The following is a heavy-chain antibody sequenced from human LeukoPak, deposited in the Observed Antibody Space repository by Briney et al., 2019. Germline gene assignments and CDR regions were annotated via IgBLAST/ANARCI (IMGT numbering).Heavy chain of an antibody. Sequence: GGSLRLSCAASGFTFSSYAMSWVRQAPGKGLEWVSGISGSGGNTYYADSVRGRFTISRDNSKNTLYLQMNSLRAEDTAVYYCAKGGQDSSAYGFGYWGQGTLVTVSS. CDR1: GFTFSSYA. CDR2: ISGSGGNT. D-gene: IGHD6-6*01. J-gene: IGHJ4*02. CDR3: AKGGQDSSAYGFGY. V-gene: IGHV3-23*01.